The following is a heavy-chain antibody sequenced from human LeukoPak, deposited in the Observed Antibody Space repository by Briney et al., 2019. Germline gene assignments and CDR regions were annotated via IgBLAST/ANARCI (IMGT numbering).Heavy chain of an antibody. Sequence: SETLSLTCAVSGGSISSSNWWSWVRQPPGKGLEWIGEIYHSGSTNYNPSLKSRLTMSLDASKKQISLSLSSVTAADTAVYFCARGHNWNDGQDYWGQGILVIVSS. CDR3: ARGHNWNDGQDY. D-gene: IGHD1-20*01. CDR1: GGSISSSNW. J-gene: IGHJ4*02. CDR2: IYHSGST. V-gene: IGHV4-4*02.